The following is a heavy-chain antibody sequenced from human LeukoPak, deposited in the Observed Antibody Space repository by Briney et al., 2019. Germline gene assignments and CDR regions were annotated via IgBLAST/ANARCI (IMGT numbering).Heavy chain of an antibody. CDR1: GGPFSSYA. V-gene: IGHV1-69*05. CDR2: IIPIFGTA. CDR3: ARARDGYNSWNFDY. D-gene: IGHD5-24*01. Sequence: GSSVKVSCKASGGPFSSYAISWVRPAPGQGLEWMGRIIPIFGTANYAQKFQGRVTITTDESTSTAYMELSSLRSEDTAVYYCARARDGYNSWNFDYWGQGTLVTVSS. J-gene: IGHJ4*02.